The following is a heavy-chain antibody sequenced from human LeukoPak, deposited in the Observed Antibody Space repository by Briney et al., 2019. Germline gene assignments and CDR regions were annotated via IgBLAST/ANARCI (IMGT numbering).Heavy chain of an antibody. Sequence: PGGSLRLSCAASGFIFSDYWMSWGRQAPGKGLEWGANINQDVSEKYYVDSVKGRFTISRDNAKNSLFLQMNSLRAADTAVYYCARDSYGTSGYQGWFDPWGQGTLVTVSS. CDR1: GFIFSDYW. V-gene: IGHV3-7*01. J-gene: IGHJ5*02. CDR2: INQDVSEK. CDR3: ARDSYGTSGYQGWFDP. D-gene: IGHD5-12*01.